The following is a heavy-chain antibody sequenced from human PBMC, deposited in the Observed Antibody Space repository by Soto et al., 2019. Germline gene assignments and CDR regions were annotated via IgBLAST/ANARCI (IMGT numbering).Heavy chain of an antibody. D-gene: IGHD6-19*01. J-gene: IGHJ4*02. Sequence: QVQLQESGPGLVKPSGTLSLTCSVSGGSVSSDAYYWSWIRQPPGKTLEWIGFILSGGGTSTNPSLRSRRSISVDTSRTLCALRLTSVTASDTGVYFCAKGFSSGWYVDSWGRGTLVTVSS. CDR2: ILSGGGT. CDR3: AKGFSSGWYVDS. CDR1: GGSVSSDAYY. V-gene: IGHV4-61*08.